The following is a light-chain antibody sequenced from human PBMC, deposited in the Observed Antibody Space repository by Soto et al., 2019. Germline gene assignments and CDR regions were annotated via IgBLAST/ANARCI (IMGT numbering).Light chain of an antibody. Sequence: EIVLTQSPGTLSLSPGEIATLSFSASQSVGTYLAWYQQKPGQAPRLLIYGASSRATGIPDRFSGSGSGTDFTLTISRLEPEDFAVYYCQQYVSTPLTFGGGTKVDIK. V-gene: IGKV3-20*01. CDR3: QQYVSTPLT. CDR1: QSVGTY. J-gene: IGKJ4*01. CDR2: GAS.